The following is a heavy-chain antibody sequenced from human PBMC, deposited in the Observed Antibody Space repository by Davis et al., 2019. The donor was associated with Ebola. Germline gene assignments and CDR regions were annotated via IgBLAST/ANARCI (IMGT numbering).Heavy chain of an antibody. V-gene: IGHV3-30*03. J-gene: IGHJ4*02. CDR3: AGEWSHDS. Sequence: PGGSLRLSCAASGFTFSSYGMHWVRQAPGKGLEWVAVISYDGSNKYYAASVKGRFTISRDNSKNTLYLQMNSLRAEDTALYYCAGEWSHDSWGQGTLVTVSS. CDR1: GFTFSSYG. D-gene: IGHD2-15*01. CDR2: ISYDGSNK.